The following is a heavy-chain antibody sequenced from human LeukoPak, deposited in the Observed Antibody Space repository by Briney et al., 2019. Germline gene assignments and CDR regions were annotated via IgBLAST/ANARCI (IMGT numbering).Heavy chain of an antibody. CDR1: GYTFTNYY. D-gene: IGHD5-12*01. CDR2: IIPSDGFT. J-gene: IGHJ4*02. Sequence: GASVKVSCKASGYTFTNYYIHWVRQAPGQGLEWMGMIIPSDGFTTYAQKLQGRVTMTTDTSTSTAYMELRSLRSDDTAVYYCARDLNIVPTINGYTSHDYWGQGTLVTVSS. CDR3: ARDLNIVPTINGYTSHDY. V-gene: IGHV1-46*01.